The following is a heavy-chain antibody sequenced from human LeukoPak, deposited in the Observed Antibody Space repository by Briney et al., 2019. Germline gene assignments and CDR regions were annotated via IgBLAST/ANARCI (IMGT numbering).Heavy chain of an antibody. J-gene: IGHJ5*02. CDR3: ARRRPRYCTNGVCYTGYNWFDP. Sequence: SETLSLTCAVYGGSFSGYYWSWIRQPPGKGLEWIGEINHSGSTNYNPSLKSRVTISVDTSKNPFSLKLSSVTAADTAVYYCARRRPRYCTNGVCYTGYNWFDPWGQGTLVTVSS. V-gene: IGHV4-34*01. CDR1: GGSFSGYY. CDR2: INHSGST. D-gene: IGHD2-8*01.